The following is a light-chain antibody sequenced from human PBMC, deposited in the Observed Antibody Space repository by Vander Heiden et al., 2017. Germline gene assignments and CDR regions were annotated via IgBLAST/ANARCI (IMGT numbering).Light chain of an antibody. CDR2: EVS. J-gene: IGLJ2*01. Sequence: HSALTHPASVSGSPGQSIPLSCTGTSSDVGNYNLVSWYQQHPGKAPKLMIYEVSRRPLGDSNRFSGSKSGNTASLTISGLQAEDEADYYCCSYTGSNTVVFGGGTKLSVL. V-gene: IGLV2-23*02. CDR1: SSDVGNYNL. CDR3: CSYTGSNTVV.